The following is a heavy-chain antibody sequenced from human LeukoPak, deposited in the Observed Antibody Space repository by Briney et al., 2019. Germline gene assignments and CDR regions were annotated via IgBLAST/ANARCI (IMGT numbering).Heavy chain of an antibody. CDR1: GGSMSNYY. CDR2: IYYSGST. V-gene: IGHV4-59*01. J-gene: IGHJ4*02. D-gene: IGHD5-12*01. CDR3: ARSGGYTGYAGY. Sequence: SETLSLTCTVSGGSMSNYYWSWIRQSPGKGLEWIGCIYYSGSTNYNPSLKSRVTISVDTSKNQFSLRLSSVTAADTAVYYCARSGGYTGYAGYWGQGTLVTVSS.